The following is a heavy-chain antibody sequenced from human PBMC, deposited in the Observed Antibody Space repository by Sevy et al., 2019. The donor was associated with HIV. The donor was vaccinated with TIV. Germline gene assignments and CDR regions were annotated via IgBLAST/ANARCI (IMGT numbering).Heavy chain of an antibody. V-gene: IGHV3-33*01. CDR3: AREDYYDSSGYYYEVRGYFDY. Sequence: GGSLRLSCAASGFTFSSYGMHGVRQAPGKGLEWVAVIWYDGSNKYYSDSVKGRFTISGDKSKNTLYLQMNSLRAEDKAVYYCAREDYYDSSGYYYEVRGYFDYWGQGTLVTVSS. CDR2: IWYDGSNK. D-gene: IGHD3-22*01. J-gene: IGHJ4*02. CDR1: GFTFSSYG.